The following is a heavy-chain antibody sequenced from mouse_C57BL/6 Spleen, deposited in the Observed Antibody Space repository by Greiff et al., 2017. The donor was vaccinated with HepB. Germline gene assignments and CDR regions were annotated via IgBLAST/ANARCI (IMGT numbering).Heavy chain of an antibody. V-gene: IGHV1-55*01. CDR1: GYTFTSYW. CDR2: IYPGSGST. CDR3: ASRGVYYGNYVDFFDY. D-gene: IGHD2-1*01. Sequence: QVQLKQPGAELVKPGASVKMSCKASGYTFTSYWITWVKQRPGQGLEWIGDIYPGSGSTNYNEKFKSKATLTVDTSSSTAYMQLSSLTSEDSAVYYCASRGVYYGNYVDFFDYWGQGTTLTVSS. J-gene: IGHJ2*01.